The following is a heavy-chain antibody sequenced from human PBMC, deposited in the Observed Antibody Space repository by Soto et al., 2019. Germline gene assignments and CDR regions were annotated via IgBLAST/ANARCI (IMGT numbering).Heavy chain of an antibody. Sequence: ASVKVSCKASGGTFSSYTISWVRQAPGQGLEWMGRIIPILGIANYAQKFQGRVTITADKSTSTAYMELSSLRSEDTAVYYCARGARVTMVRGSYFPFDYWGQGTLVTVSS. CDR3: ARGARVTMVRGSYFPFDY. V-gene: IGHV1-69*02. D-gene: IGHD3-10*01. CDR1: GGTFSSYT. CDR2: IIPILGIA. J-gene: IGHJ4*02.